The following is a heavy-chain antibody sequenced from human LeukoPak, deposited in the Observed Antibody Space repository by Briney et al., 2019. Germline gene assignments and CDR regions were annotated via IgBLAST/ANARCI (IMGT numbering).Heavy chain of an antibody. CDR2: ISAYNGNT. J-gene: IGHJ3*02. Sequence: ASVKVSCKASGYTFTSYGISWVRQAPGQGLEWMGWISAYNGNTNYAQKLQGRVTMTTDTSTSTAYMELRSLRSDDTAVYYYARVHYLGTNGVRHHDAFDIWGQGTMVTVSS. CDR3: ARVHYLGTNGVRHHDAFDI. V-gene: IGHV1-18*01. CDR1: GYTFTSYG. D-gene: IGHD2-8*01.